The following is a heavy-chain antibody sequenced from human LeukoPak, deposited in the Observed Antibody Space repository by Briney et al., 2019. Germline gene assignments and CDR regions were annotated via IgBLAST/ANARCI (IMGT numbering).Heavy chain of an antibody. J-gene: IGHJ6*01. CDR3: ARVLGYCSGGSCYSGRGMDV. CDR2: INHSGST. Sequence: PSETLSLTCAVYGGSFSGYYWGWIRQPPGKGLEWIGEINHSGSTNYNPSLKSRVTISVDTSKNQFSLKLSSVTAADTAVYYCARVLGYCSGGSCYSGRGMDVWGQGTTVTVSS. V-gene: IGHV4-34*01. CDR1: GGSFSGYY. D-gene: IGHD2-15*01.